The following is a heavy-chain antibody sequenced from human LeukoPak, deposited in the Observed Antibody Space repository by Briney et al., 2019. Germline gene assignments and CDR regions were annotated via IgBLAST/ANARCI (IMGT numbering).Heavy chain of an antibody. V-gene: IGHV1-69*02. CDR1: GGTFSSYT. J-gene: IGHJ6*02. CDR2: IIPILGIA. Sequence: SVKVSCKASGGTFSSYTISWVRQAPGQGLEWMGRIIPILGIASYAQKFQGRVTITADKSTSTAYMELSSLRSEDTAVYYCASPGVAYDFWSGPSPYYYGMDVWGQGTTVTVSS. CDR3: ASPGVAYDFWSGPSPYYYGMDV. D-gene: IGHD3-3*01.